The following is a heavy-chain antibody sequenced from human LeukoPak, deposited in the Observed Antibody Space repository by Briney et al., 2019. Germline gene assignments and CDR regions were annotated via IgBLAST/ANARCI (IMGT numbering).Heavy chain of an antibody. CDR3: ARLGYSGYDSLDWFDP. Sequence: SSETLSLTCTVSGGSISSYYWSWIRQPPGKGLEWIGYIYYSGSTNYNPSLKSRVTTSVDTSKNQFSLKLSSVTAADTAVYYCARLGYSGYDSLDWFDPWGQGTLVTVSS. V-gene: IGHV4-59*12. CDR2: IYYSGST. CDR1: GGSISSYY. J-gene: IGHJ5*02. D-gene: IGHD5-12*01.